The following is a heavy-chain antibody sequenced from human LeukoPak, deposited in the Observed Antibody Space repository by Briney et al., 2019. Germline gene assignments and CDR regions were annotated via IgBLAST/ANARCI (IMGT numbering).Heavy chain of an antibody. CDR1: GYTFTSYY. D-gene: IGHD4-4*01. Sequence: GASVKVSCKASGYTFTSYYMHWVRQAPGQGLEWMGIINPSGGSTSYAQKFQGRVTMTRDTSTSTVYMELSSLRSEDTAVYYCARDQSADYSGNSIEYFDLWGRGTLVTVSS. CDR2: INPSGGST. J-gene: IGHJ2*01. V-gene: IGHV1-46*01. CDR3: ARDQSADYSGNSIEYFDL.